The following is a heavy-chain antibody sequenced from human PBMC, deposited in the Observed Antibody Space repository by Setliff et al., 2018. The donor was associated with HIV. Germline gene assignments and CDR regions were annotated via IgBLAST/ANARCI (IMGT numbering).Heavy chain of an antibody. CDR3: ARDQTGGAAAAFGGGSAWSDEGFDI. CDR1: GGTLSNYV. CDR2: IIPMYNIP. J-gene: IGHJ3*02. V-gene: IGHV1-69*13. D-gene: IGHD6-13*01. Sequence: SVKISCKTSGGTLSNYVITWVRQAPGQGLEWMGMIIPMYNIPAYAQKFQGRVTFTADESTSTAYMELSSLSSEDTAVYYCARDQTGGAAAAFGGGSAWSDEGFDIWGQGTMVTVSS.